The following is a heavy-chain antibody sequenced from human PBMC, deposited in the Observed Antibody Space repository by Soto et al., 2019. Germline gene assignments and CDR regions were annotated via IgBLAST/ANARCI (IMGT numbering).Heavy chain of an antibody. D-gene: IGHD3-9*01. Sequence: QVHLVQSGAEVKNPGSSVKVSCKASGDTFSNYAINWVRQAPGQGLEWMGGIMPVFGTANYAQKFQGRVTLSADASTTTDNMELRSVSSGDTALYYCARESIPDCLCVLNFDYWCQGTLVTV. CDR3: ARESIPDCLCVLNFDY. V-gene: IGHV1-69*01. CDR1: GDTFSNYA. CDR2: IMPVFGTA. J-gene: IGHJ4*02.